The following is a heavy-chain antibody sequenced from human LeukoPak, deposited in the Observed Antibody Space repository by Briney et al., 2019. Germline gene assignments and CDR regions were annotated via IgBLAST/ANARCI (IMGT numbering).Heavy chain of an antibody. CDR2: INHSGST. D-gene: IGHD6-19*01. CDR1: GGSFSGYY. V-gene: IGHV4-34*01. J-gene: IGHJ1*01. CDR3: ARVVAVAGTFIQH. Sequence: PSETLSLTCAVYGGSFSGYYWSWIRQPPGKGLEWIGEINHSGSTNYNPSLKSRVTISVDTSKNQFSLKLSSVTAADTAVYYCARVVAVAGTFIQHWGQGTLVTVSS.